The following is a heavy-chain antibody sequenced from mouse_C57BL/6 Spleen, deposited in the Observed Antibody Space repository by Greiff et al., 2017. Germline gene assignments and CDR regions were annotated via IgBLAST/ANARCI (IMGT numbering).Heavy chain of an antibody. J-gene: IGHJ2*01. Sequence: QVQLQQPGAELVRPGSSVKLSCKASGYTFTSYWMDWVKQRPGHGLEWIGNIYPTDSETHYNQKFKDKATLTVDKSSSTAYMQLSSLTSGDSAVYYCARLGFDDWGQGTTLTVAS. D-gene: IGHD3-3*01. CDR2: IYPTDSET. V-gene: IGHV1-61*01. CDR3: ARLGFDD. CDR1: GYTFTSYW.